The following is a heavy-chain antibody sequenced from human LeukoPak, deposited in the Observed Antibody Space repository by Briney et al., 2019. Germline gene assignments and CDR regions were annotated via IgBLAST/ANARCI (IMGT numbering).Heavy chain of an antibody. Sequence: SQTLSLTCTVSGGSINSGNYYWGWIRQPAGKGLEWIGRIYASGSTNYNPSLKSRLTISIDTSRNQFSLMLTSVTAADTAVYYCAIGGVLTVPGEWFDPWGQGTLVTVSS. D-gene: IGHD3-10*01. CDR3: AIGGVLTVPGEWFDP. V-gene: IGHV4-61*02. CDR2: IYASGST. CDR1: GGSINSGNYY. J-gene: IGHJ5*02.